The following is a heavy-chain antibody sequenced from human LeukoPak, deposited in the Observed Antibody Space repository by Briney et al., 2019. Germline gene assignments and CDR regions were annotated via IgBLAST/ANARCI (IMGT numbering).Heavy chain of an antibody. CDR1: GGSISSYY. V-gene: IGHV4-59*01. J-gene: IGHJ6*02. CDR3: ARSTYYYDLSYYYGMDV. Sequence: TSETLSLTCSVSGGSISSYYWTWIRQPPGKGLEWIGYVYYSGSASYNPSLKSRVTISVDTSKNQFSLKLSSVTAADTAVYYCARSTYYYDLSYYYGMDVWGQGTTVTVSS. D-gene: IGHD3-22*01. CDR2: VYYSGSA.